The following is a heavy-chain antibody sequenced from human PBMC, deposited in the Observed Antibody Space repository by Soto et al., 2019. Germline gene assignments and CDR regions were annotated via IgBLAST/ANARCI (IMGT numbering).Heavy chain of an antibody. D-gene: IGHD6-19*01. CDR1: GFTFSSYD. J-gene: IGHJ4*02. CDR3: ARAAPGYSSGWTFDY. V-gene: IGHV3-13*01. CDR2: IGTAGDT. Sequence: EVQLVESGGGLVQPGGSLRLSCAASGFTFSSYDRHWVRQATGKGLEWVSAIGTAGDTYYPGSVKGRFTISRENAKNSLYLQMNSLRAEDTAVYYCARAAPGYSSGWTFDYWGQGTLVTVSS.